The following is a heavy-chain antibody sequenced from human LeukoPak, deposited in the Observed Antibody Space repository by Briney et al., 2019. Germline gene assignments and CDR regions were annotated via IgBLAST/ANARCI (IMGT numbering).Heavy chain of an antibody. D-gene: IGHD1-7*01. CDR1: GFTFDDYA. CDR3: AKGKWPSITGTTPAFDI. V-gene: IGHV3-9*03. Sequence: GGSLRLSCAASGFTFDDYAMHWVRQAPGKGLEWVSGISWNSGSIGYADSVKGRFTISRDNAKNSLYLQMNSLRAEDMALYYCAKGKWPSITGTTPAFDIWGQGTMVTVSS. J-gene: IGHJ3*02. CDR2: ISWNSGSI.